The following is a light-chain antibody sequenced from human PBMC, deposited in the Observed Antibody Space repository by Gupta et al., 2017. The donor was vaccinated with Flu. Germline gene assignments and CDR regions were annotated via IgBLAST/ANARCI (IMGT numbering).Light chain of an antibody. CDR1: ISDIGAYDY. CDR2: EVS. V-gene: IGLV2-14*01. Sequence: QSALAQPASLSVSPLPSLTISCTGTISDIGAYDYVSWYQQHPGKAPKLMIYEVSQRPSGVSDRFSGSKSGNTASLTIAGLQAEDEADYYCCSFASNSARVFGGGTKLTVL. J-gene: IGLJ3*02. CDR3: CSFASNSARV.